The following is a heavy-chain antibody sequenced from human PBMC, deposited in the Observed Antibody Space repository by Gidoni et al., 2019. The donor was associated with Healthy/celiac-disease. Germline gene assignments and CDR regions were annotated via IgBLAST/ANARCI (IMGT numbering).Heavy chain of an antibody. Sequence: EVQLVQSGAEVKKPGESLKISCKGSGYSFTSYWIGWVRQMPGKGLEWMGIIYPGDSDTSYSPSFQGQVTISADKSISTAYLQWSSLKASDTAMYYCARTGDYANYGDYLGHWGQGTLVTVSS. J-gene: IGHJ4*02. CDR3: ARTGDYANYGDYLGH. D-gene: IGHD4-17*01. V-gene: IGHV5-51*01. CDR2: IYPGDSDT. CDR1: GYSFTSYW.